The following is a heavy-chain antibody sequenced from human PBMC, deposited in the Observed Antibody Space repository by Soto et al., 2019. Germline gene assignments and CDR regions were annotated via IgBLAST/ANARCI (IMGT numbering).Heavy chain of an antibody. V-gene: IGHV4-39*01. J-gene: IGHJ4*02. D-gene: IGHD6-19*01. CDR2: IYYSGST. CDR1: GGSISSSSYY. CDR3: ARGYSSGSYY. Sequence: QLQLQESGPGLVKPSETLSLTCTVSGGSISSSSYYWGWIRQPPGNGLEWIGSIYYSGSTYYNPSLTSRVTLSVDTSNNQFSLKLSSVTAADTAVYYCARGYSSGSYYCGQGTLVTFSS.